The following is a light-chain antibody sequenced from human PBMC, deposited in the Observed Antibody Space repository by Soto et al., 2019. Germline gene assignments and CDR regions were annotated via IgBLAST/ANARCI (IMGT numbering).Light chain of an antibody. CDR2: AAS. CDR1: QGIRSA. J-gene: IGKJ1*01. Sequence: AIQVTQSPSSLSASVGDRVTITCRTSQGIRSALGWYQQKPGKVPKLLIYAASTLQSGVPSRFSGSGSGRDFTLTISCLQPEDFATYYCLIDYAYFWAFGQGTKVEIK. CDR3: LIDYAYFWA. V-gene: IGKV1-6*01.